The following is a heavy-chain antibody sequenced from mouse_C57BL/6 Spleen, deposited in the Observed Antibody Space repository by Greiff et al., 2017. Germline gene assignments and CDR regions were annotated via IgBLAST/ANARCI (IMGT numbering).Heavy chain of an antibody. CDR3: AREGLTTVVANFDY. CDR2: IYPGDGDT. CDR1: GYAFSSSW. J-gene: IGHJ2*01. Sequence: VQLQESGPELVKPGASVKISCKASGYAFSSSWMNWVKQRPGKGLEWIGRIYPGDGDTNYNGKFKGKATLTADKSSSTAYMQLNSLTSEVSAVYFCAREGLTTVVANFDYWGQGTTLTVSS. D-gene: IGHD1-1*01. V-gene: IGHV1-82*01.